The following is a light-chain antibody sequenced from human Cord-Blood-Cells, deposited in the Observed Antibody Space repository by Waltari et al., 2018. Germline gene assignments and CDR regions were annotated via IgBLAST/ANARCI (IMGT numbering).Light chain of an antibody. V-gene: IGKV1-33*01. CDR2: DAS. J-gene: IGKJ4*01. CDR3: QQYDNP. CDR1: QDISNY. Sequence: DIQMTQSPSSLSASVGDRVTITCQASQDISNYLNWYQQKPGKAPKLLIYDASNLETGVPSRVSGSGSGTDFTFTISSLQPEDIATYYCQQYDNPCGGGTKVEIK.